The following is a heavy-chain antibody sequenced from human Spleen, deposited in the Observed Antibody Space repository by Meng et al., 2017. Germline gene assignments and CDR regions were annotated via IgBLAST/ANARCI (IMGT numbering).Heavy chain of an antibody. CDR3: ARGPTTMAHDFDY. CDR2: INHSGST. D-gene: IGHD4-11*01. J-gene: IGHJ4*02. Sequence: QVQLQRWCTGLSKPWGTLSLTCVVSGGAFIDYYWSWIRQPPGKGLEWIGEINHSGSTNYNPSLESRATISVDTSQNNLSLKLSSVTAADSAVYYCARGPTTMAHDFDYWGQGTLVTVSS. CDR1: GGAFIDYY. V-gene: IGHV4-34*01.